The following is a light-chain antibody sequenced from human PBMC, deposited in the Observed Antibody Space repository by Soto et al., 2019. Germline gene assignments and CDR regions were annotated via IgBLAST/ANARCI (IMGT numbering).Light chain of an antibody. CDR1: QSVSSNY. V-gene: IGKV3-20*01. CDR3: QQYGRSPT. J-gene: IGKJ1*01. Sequence: EIVLTQSPGTLSLSPGERATISCRSSQSVSSNYLAWYQQKPDQAPRLVIYDVSGRATGIPDRFSGSGSGTDFTLTISRLEPEDFAVYYCQQYGRSPTFGQGTKVEIK. CDR2: DVS.